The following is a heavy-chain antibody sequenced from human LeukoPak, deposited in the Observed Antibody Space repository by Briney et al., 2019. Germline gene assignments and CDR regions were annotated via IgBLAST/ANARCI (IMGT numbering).Heavy chain of an antibody. D-gene: IGHD2-2*01. CDR1: GYAFTNYA. Sequence: ASVKVSCKASGYAFTNYAIQWVRQAPGQGLEWMGWINPNSGGTNYAQKFQGWVTMTRDASISTAYMELSRLRSDDTAVYYCARAGRDIVVVPAAHNWFDPWGQGTLVTVSS. J-gene: IGHJ5*02. CDR2: INPNSGGT. V-gene: IGHV1-2*04. CDR3: ARAGRDIVVVPAAHNWFDP.